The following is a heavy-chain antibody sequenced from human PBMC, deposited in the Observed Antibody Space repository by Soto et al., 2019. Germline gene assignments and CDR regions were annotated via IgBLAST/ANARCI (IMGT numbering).Heavy chain of an antibody. CDR3: ARALGPYVLSAVAY. Sequence: QVQLVQSGAEVKEPGASVKVSCKASGYIFTTYEINWVRQATGQGLEWMGWMNPNSGNRGYAQKFEGRVTMTRDTSLNTAYMELHSLLSEDTAVYYCARALGPYVLSAVAYWGQGTLVTVSS. V-gene: IGHV1-8*02. CDR2: MNPNSGNR. D-gene: IGHD3-16*01. J-gene: IGHJ4*02. CDR1: GYIFTTYE.